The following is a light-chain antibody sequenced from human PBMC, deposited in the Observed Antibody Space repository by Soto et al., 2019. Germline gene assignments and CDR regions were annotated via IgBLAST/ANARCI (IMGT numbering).Light chain of an antibody. CDR3: QQYNSYSPYT. CDR2: KAS. CDR1: QGISSW. V-gene: IGKV1-5*03. Sequence: DIQMTQSPSTLSASVGDRVTITCRASQGISSWLAWYQQKPGKAPKLLIYKASSFESGVPSRFSGSESGTEFTLTISSLQPDDFATYYCQQYNSYSPYTFGQGTKLEIK. J-gene: IGKJ2*01.